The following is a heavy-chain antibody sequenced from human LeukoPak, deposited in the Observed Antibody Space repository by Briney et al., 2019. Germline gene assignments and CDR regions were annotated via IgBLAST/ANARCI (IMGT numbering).Heavy chain of an antibody. CDR3: ARATALEMATTLSFDY. V-gene: IGHV1-69*13. J-gene: IGHJ4*02. CDR2: IIPIFGTA. D-gene: IGHD5-24*01. Sequence: SVKDSCKASGGTFSSYAISWVRQAPGQGLEWMGGIIPIFGTANYAQKFQGRVTITADESTSTAYMELSSLRSEDTAVYYCARATALEMATTLSFDYWGQGTLVTVFS. CDR1: GGTFSSYA.